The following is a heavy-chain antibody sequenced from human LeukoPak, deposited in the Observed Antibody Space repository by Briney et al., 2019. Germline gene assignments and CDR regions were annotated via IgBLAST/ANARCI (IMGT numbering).Heavy chain of an antibody. CDR2: VIPIFGTA. D-gene: IGHD1-7*01. J-gene: IGHJ5*02. V-gene: IGHV1-69*06. Sequence: SVKVSCKASGGTFSNYAISWVRQAPGQGLEWMGGVIPIFGTANYAQKFQGRVTITADKSTSTAYMELSSLRSEATAVYYCAREGISITGTTPWFDPWGQGTLVTVSS. CDR3: AREGISITGTTPWFDP. CDR1: GGTFSNYA.